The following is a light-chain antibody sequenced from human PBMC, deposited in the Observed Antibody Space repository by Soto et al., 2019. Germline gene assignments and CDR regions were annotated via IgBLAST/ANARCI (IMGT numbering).Light chain of an antibody. J-gene: IGLJ1*01. CDR1: SSDVGGYDF. CDR2: EDR. Sequence: QSALTQPASVSGSVGQSITISCTGTSSDVGGYDFVSWYQHHPGKAPKLIIYEDRTRPSGVSDRFSGSKSGNTASLTISGLQAEDEADYYCSSYTSDWGVFGTGTKLTVL. CDR3: SSYTSDWGV. V-gene: IGLV2-14*01.